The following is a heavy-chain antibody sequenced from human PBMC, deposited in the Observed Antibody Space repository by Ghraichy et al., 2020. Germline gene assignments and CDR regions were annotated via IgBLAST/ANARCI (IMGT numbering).Heavy chain of an antibody. CDR2: INSNGSST. CDR3: ARDLVRATRAGFWFDP. CDR1: GFTFSSYW. J-gene: IGHJ5*02. D-gene: IGHD1-1*01. V-gene: IGHV3-74*01. Sequence: GGSLRLSCAASGFTFSSYWMHWVRQAPGKGLVWVSRINSNGSSTNYADSVKGRFTISRDNAKNTVCLQMNSLRAEDTAVYYCARDLVRATRAGFWFDPWGQGTLVTVSS.